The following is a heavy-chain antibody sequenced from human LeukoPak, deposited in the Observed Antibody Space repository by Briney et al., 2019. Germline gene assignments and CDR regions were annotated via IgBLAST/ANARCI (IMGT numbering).Heavy chain of an antibody. CDR1: GFTFSSYA. CDR3: ARAGKRGYDILTGYYAY. D-gene: IGHD3-9*01. V-gene: IGHV3-64*01. J-gene: IGHJ4*02. Sequence: GGSLRLSCAASGFTFSSYAMHWVRQAPGKGLEYVSAISSNGGSTYYANSVKGRFTISRDNSKNTLYLQMGSLRAEDMVVYYCARAGKRGYDILTGYYAYWGQGTLVTVSS. CDR2: ISSNGGST.